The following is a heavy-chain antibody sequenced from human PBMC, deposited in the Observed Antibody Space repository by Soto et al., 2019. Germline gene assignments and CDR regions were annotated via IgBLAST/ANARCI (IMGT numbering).Heavy chain of an antibody. V-gene: IGHV1-18*01. CDR1: GYTFTSYG. D-gene: IGHD1-1*01. J-gene: IGHJ4*02. CDR2: ISAHNGNT. CDR3: ARGRYGDY. Sequence: QVHLVQSGAEVKKPGASVKVSCKGSGYTFTSYGITWVRQAPGQGLEWMGWISAHNGNTDYAQRLQGRVTVTRDTSTSAAYMELRSLRSDDTAVYYCARGRYGDYWGQGALVTVSS.